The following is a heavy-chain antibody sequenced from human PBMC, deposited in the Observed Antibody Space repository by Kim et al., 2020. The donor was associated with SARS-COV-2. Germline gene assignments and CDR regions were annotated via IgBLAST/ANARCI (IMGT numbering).Heavy chain of an antibody. V-gene: IGHV4-4*02. Sequence: SETLSLTCAVSGGSISSSNWWSWVRQPPGKGLEWIGEIYHSGSTNYNPSLKSRVTISVDKSKNQFSLKLSSVTAADTAVYYCARARRAGGSVVTPGVWDYWGQGTLVTVSS. CDR2: IYHSGST. CDR3: ARARRAGGSVVTPGVWDY. J-gene: IGHJ4*02. D-gene: IGHD2-21*02. CDR1: GGSISSSNW.